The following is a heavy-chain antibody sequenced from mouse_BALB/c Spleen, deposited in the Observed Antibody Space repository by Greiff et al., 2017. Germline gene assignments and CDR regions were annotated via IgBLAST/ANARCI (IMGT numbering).Heavy chain of an antibody. D-gene: IGHD2-4*01. CDR3: ARITKDAMDY. CDR1: GFTFSSYA. Sequence: EVKLVESGGGLVKPGGSLKLSCAASGFTFSSYAMSWVRQTPEKRLEWVASISSGGSTYYPDSVKGRFTISRDNAKNTLYLQMSSLKSEDTAMYYCARITKDAMDYWGQGTSVTVSS. J-gene: IGHJ4*01. CDR2: ISSGGST. V-gene: IGHV5-6-5*01.